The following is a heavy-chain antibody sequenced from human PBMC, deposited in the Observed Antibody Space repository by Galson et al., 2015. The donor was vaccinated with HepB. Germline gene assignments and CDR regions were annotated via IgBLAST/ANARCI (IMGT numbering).Heavy chain of an antibody. CDR2: ISSRSTYI. CDR3: ARVEDGSGSLTLFYYSYYMVV. Sequence: SLRLSCAASGFTFSDYSLNWVRQAPGKGLEWVSSISSRSTYIYYADSVKGRFTISRDNAKSSLYLQMNSLRAEDTAVYYCARVEDGSGSLTLFYYSYYMVVWGKGTPVTVSS. D-gene: IGHD3-10*01. J-gene: IGHJ6*03. CDR1: GFTFSDYS. V-gene: IGHV3-21*01.